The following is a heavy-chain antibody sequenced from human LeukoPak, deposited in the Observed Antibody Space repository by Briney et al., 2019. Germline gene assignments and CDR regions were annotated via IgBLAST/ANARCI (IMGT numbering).Heavy chain of an antibody. CDR3: ARAKLRYFDWLLGDYYFDY. D-gene: IGHD3-9*01. Sequence: GGSLRLSCAASGFTFSSYSMNWVRQAPGKGLEWVSSISSSSSYIYYADSVKGRFTISRDNAKNSLYLQMNSLRAEDTAVYYCARAKLRYFDWLLGDYYFDYWGQGTLVTVSS. CDR2: ISSSSSYI. CDR1: GFTFSSYS. V-gene: IGHV3-21*01. J-gene: IGHJ4*02.